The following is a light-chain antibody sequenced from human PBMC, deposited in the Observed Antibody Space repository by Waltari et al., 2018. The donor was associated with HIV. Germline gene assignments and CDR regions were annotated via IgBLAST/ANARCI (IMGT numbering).Light chain of an antibody. Sequence: QSALTQPPSASGSPGQSLTISCTGTIGDVGGYDYVSWYQQHPGKAPKLLIYEVSQRPSGVPDRFPGSKSGNTASLTVSGIQAEDEADYHCMSYTGHNRWVFGGGTKLTVL. CDR1: IGDVGGYDY. CDR2: EVS. J-gene: IGLJ3*02. V-gene: IGLV2-8*01. CDR3: MSYTGHNRWV.